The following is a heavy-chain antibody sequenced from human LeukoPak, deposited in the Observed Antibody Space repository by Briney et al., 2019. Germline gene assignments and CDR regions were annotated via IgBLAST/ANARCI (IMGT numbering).Heavy chain of an antibody. V-gene: IGHV3-23*01. CDR3: AKDFHCSSTSCYKNPNYYYYMDV. CDR1: GFTFSSYA. Sequence: PGGSLRLSCAASGFTFSSYAMSWVRQAPGKGLEWVSAISGSGGSTYYADSVKGRFTISRDNSKNTLYLQMNSLRAEDTAVYYCAKDFHCSSTSCYKNPNYYYYMDVWGKGTTVTVSS. J-gene: IGHJ6*03. CDR2: ISGSGGST. D-gene: IGHD2-2*02.